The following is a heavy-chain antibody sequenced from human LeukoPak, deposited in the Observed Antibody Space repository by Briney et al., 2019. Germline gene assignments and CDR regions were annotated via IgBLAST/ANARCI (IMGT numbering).Heavy chain of an antibody. D-gene: IGHD3-3*01. V-gene: IGHV1-2*02. CDR2: INPNSGGT. CDR1: GYTFTGYY. J-gene: IGHJ4*02. CDR3: ARDSVFAIFGVVISTLDY. Sequence: ASVKVSCKASGYTFTGYYMHWVRQAPGQGLEWMGWINPNSGGTNYAQKFQGRVTMTRDTSISTAYMELSRLRSDDTAVYYCARDSVFAIFGVVISTLDYWGQGTLVTVSS.